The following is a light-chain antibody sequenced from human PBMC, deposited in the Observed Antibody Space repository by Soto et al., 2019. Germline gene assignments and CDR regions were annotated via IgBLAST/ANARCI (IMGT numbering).Light chain of an antibody. CDR2: DAS. CDR3: QQYNSYWT. J-gene: IGKJ1*01. Sequence: DIQMTQSPSTLSASVGDRVTITCRASQSISSWLAWYQQKPGKAPKLLIYDASSLESGAPSRFSGSGSGTEFTLTISCLQPDDFATYYCQQYNSYWTFGQGTKVEIK. V-gene: IGKV1-5*01. CDR1: QSISSW.